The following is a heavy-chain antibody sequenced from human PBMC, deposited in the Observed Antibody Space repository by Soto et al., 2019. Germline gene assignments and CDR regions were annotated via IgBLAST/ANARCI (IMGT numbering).Heavy chain of an antibody. CDR3: TRDDIGLGIDY. CDR2: IYYNGNT. J-gene: IGHJ4*02. CDR1: GGSISSYY. Sequence: PSETLSLTCTVSGGSISSYYLSWIRQPPGKGLEWIGYIYYNGNTNYNPSLKSRVTISVDTSKNQFSLKLSSVTAADTAVYYCTRDDIGLGIDYWGLGTLVTVSS. V-gene: IGHV4-59*01. D-gene: IGHD1-26*01.